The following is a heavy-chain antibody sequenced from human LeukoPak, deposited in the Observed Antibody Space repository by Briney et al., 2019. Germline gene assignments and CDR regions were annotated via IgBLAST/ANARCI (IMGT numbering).Heavy chain of an antibody. D-gene: IGHD3-10*01. J-gene: IGHJ5*02. CDR3: AASGVTMVRGVRNWFDP. CDR2: INPSGGST. V-gene: IGHV1-46*01. Sequence: ASVKVSCKASGYTFTSYYMHWVRQAPGQGLEWMGIINPSGGSTSYAQKFQGRVTMTRDMSTSTVYMELSSLRSEDTAVYYCAASGVTMVRGVRNWFDPWGQGTLVTVSS. CDR1: GYTFTSYY.